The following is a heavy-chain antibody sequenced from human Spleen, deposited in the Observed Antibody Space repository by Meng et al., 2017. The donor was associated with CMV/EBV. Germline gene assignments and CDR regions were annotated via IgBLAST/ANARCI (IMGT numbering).Heavy chain of an antibody. CDR2: IRYDGSNK. CDR3: ARSFGSGSYSYYYYGMDV. V-gene: IGHV3-30*02. CDR1: GFMYNSYG. D-gene: IGHD3-10*01. Sequence: GGSLRLSCAASGFMYNSYGMQWVRQAPGKGLEWVAFIRYDGSNKYYGDSGKGRFTISRDTSRDALYLQTLYLHMSSLRSEDTAVYFCARSFGSGSYSYYYYGMDVWGQGTTVTVSS. J-gene: IGHJ6*02.